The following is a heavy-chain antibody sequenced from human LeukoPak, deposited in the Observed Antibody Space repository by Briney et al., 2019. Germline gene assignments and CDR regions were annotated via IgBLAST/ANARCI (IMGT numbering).Heavy chain of an antibody. Sequence: SETLSLTCTVSGGYISSSSYYWGWIRQPPGKGLEWIGSIYYSGSTYYNPSLKSRVTISVDTSKNQFSLKLSSVTAADTAVYYCARDQRGSGSYYPASYGMDVWGQGTTVTVSS. CDR2: IYYSGST. CDR3: ARDQRGSGSYYPASYGMDV. D-gene: IGHD3-10*01. CDR1: GGYISSSSYY. V-gene: IGHV4-39*07. J-gene: IGHJ6*02.